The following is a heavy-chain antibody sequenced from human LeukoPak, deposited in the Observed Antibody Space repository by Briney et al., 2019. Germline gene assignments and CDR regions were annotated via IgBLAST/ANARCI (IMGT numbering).Heavy chain of an antibody. D-gene: IGHD3-16*01. CDR1: GGSISSSSYY. CDR3: ARGDIWGGIGYSDI. V-gene: IGHV4-61*02. Sequence: PSETLSLTCTVSGGSISSSSYYWSWIRQPAGKGLEWIGRIYTSGSTNYNPSLKSRVTMSVDTSKNQFSLKLSSVTAADTAVYYCARGDIWGGIGYSDIWGQGTMVTVSS. CDR2: IYTSGST. J-gene: IGHJ3*02.